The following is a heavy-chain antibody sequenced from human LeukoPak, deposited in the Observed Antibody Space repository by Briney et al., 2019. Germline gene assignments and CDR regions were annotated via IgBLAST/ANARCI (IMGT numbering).Heavy chain of an antibody. CDR1: GFTLTTYW. J-gene: IGHJ4*02. Sequence: GGSLRLSCAASGFTLTTYWMHWVRQAPGKGLEWVSCLKSDGRSTRYADSVKGRFTISRDNAKNMLYLQMNSLRAEDTAVYYCARGDYGSGSKGTRGQYYFDYWGQGTLVTVSS. D-gene: IGHD3-10*01. CDR2: LKSDGRST. V-gene: IGHV3-74*01. CDR3: ARGDYGSGSKGTRGQYYFDY.